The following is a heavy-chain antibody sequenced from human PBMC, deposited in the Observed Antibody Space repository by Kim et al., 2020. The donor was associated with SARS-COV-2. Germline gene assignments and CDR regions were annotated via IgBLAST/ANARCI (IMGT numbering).Heavy chain of an antibody. CDR2: INHSGST. CDR1: GGSFSGYY. CDR3: ARDRLQYYGMDV. D-gene: IGHD4-4*01. J-gene: IGHJ6*02. V-gene: IGHV4-34*01. Sequence: SETLSLTCAVYGGSFSGYYWSWIRQPPGKGLEWIGEINHSGSTNYNPSLKSRVTISVDTSKNQFSLKLSSVTAADTAVYYCARDRLQYYGMDVWGQGTTVTVSS.